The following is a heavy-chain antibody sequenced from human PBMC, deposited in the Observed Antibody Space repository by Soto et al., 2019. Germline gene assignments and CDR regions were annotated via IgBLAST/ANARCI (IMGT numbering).Heavy chain of an antibody. CDR3: ARVPWGYSYGSGRDNWFDP. CDR2: IYYSGST. V-gene: IGHV4-31*03. J-gene: IGHJ5*02. Sequence: SETLSLTCTVPGGSISSGGYYWSWIRQRPGKGLEWIGYIYYSGSTYYNPSLKSRVTISVDTSKNQFSLKLSSVTAADTAVYYCARVPWGYSYGSGRDNWFDPWGQGTLVTVSS. CDR1: GGSISSGGYY. D-gene: IGHD5-18*01.